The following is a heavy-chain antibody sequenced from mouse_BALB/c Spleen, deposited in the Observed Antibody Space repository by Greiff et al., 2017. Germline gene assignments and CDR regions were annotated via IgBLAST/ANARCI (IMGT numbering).Heavy chain of an antibody. V-gene: IGHV1S81*02. Sequence: QVQLQQSGAELVKPGASVKLSCKASGYTFTSYYMYWVKQRPGQGLEWIGEINPSNGGTNFNQKFKDKATLTADKSSSTAYMQLSSLTSEDSAVYYCARLDGNYDFDYWGQGTTLTVSS. D-gene: IGHD2-1*01. CDR3: ARLDGNYDFDY. J-gene: IGHJ2*01. CDR2: INPSNGGT. CDR1: GYTFTSYY.